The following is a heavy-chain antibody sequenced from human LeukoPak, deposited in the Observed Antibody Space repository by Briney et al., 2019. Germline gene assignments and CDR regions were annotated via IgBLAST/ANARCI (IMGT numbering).Heavy chain of an antibody. Sequence: PSETLSLTCSVSGGSITSSSYYCAWIRQPPGKGLEWIGSIYYTGGTYYNPSLKSRLTISLGTSKNQFSLKLNSVTAADTAVYYCARGGGAGRAFDIWGQGTMVTVS. D-gene: IGHD1-26*01. V-gene: IGHV4-39*01. CDR2: IYYTGGT. J-gene: IGHJ3*02. CDR3: ARGGGAGRAFDI. CDR1: GGSITSSSYY.